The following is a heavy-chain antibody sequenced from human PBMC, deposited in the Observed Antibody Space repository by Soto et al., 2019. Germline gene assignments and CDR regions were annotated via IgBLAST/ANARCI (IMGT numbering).Heavy chain of an antibody. J-gene: IGHJ4*01. V-gene: IGHV1-3*01. CDR3: VIYDYGLNGY. CDR1: GYTLTKQC. CDR2: LNGGNGDT. Sequence: ASVKVSCTACGYTLTKQCMHWVRQAPGQRLEWMGWLNGGNGDTQYSQKFQGRVTLTGDTSASIGYMELSSLTSEDTAVYYCVIYDYGLNGYWGQGTLVTGSS. D-gene: IGHD3-16*01.